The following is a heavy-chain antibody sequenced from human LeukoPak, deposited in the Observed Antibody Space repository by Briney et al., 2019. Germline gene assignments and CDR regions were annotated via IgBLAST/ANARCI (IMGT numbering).Heavy chain of an antibody. J-gene: IGHJ4*02. V-gene: IGHV1-69*01. CDR1: GGTFISYA. Sequence: GSSVKVSCKASGGTFISYAISWVRQAPGQGLEWMGGIIPTFGTANYAQKFQGRVTITADESTSTAYMELSSLRSEDTAVYYCARGYCSGGSCYLALGYWGQGTLVTVSS. CDR3: ARGYCSGGSCYLALGY. CDR2: IIPTFGTA. D-gene: IGHD2-15*01.